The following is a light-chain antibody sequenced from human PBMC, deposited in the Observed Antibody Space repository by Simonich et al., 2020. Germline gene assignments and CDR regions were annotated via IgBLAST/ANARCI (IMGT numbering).Light chain of an antibody. CDR1: QRVSSGY. J-gene: IGKJ2*01. CDR3: QQYGSSPYT. Sequence: EIVLTQSPGTLSLSPGERATLSCRASQRVSSGYLAWYQQKPGQAPRRLSYGASSRATGVPDRFSGSGSGTDFTLTISRLEPEDFAVYYCQQYGSSPYTFGQGTKLEIK. CDR2: GAS. V-gene: IGKV3-20*01.